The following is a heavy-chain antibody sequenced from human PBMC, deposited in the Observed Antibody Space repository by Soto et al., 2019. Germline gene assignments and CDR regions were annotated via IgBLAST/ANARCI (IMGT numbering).Heavy chain of an antibody. V-gene: IGHV3-23*01. CDR2: ISNTGGGT. CDR1: GFTFNNYA. J-gene: IGHJ4*02. Sequence: EVQLLDSGGGLVQPGGSLGLSCAASGFTFNNYAMNWVRQAPGMGLEWVATISNTGGGTYYADSVKGRFTISRDNSKNTLYLQMSSLRVEDTAVYYCAKDRLAGNFDYWGQGTQVPVSS. CDR3: AKDRLAGNFDY.